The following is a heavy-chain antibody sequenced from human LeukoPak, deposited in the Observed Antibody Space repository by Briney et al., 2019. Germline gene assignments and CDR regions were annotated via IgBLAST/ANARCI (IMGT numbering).Heavy chain of an antibody. D-gene: IGHD2-15*01. CDR1: GFTFSSYE. Sequence: GGSLRLSCAASGFTFSSYEMNWVRQAPGKGLEWISYVSTTASSKHYAESVKGRFTISRDNAKNSLFLQMNSLRGEDTAVYFCARYTPGGAFDLWGQGTMVTVSS. J-gene: IGHJ3*01. V-gene: IGHV3-48*03. CDR3: ARYTPGGAFDL. CDR2: VSTTASSK.